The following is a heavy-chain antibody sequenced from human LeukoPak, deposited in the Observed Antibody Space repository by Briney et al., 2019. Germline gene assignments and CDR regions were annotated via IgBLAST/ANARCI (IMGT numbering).Heavy chain of an antibody. D-gene: IGHD4-17*01. CDR3: EATVTTVDAFDI. CDR1: GFTFSSYA. CDR2: ISYDGSNK. Sequence: GGSLRLSCAASGFTFSSYAMHWVRQAPGKGLEWVAVISYDGSNKYYADSVKGRFTISRDNSKNTLYLQMNSLRAEDTAVYYCEATVTTVDAFDIWGQGTMVTVSS. J-gene: IGHJ3*02. V-gene: IGHV3-30-3*01.